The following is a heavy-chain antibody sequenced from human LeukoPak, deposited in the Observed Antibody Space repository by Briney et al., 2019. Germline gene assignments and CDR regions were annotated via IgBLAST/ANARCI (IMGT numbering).Heavy chain of an antibody. CDR1: GYTFTSYG. Sequence: EASVKVSCKASGYTFTSYGISWVRQAPGQGLEWMGWISAYNGNTNYAQKLQGRVTMTTDTSTSTAYMELRSLRSDDTAVYYCAGGLPDDFWSGYYYGSGSPFDYWGQGTLVTVSS. CDR3: AGGLPDDFWSGYYYGSGSPFDY. CDR2: ISAYNGNT. D-gene: IGHD3-3*01. J-gene: IGHJ4*02. V-gene: IGHV1-18*01.